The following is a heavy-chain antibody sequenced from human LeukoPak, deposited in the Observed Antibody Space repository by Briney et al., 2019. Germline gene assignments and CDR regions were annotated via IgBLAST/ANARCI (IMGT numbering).Heavy chain of an antibody. CDR2: ICPGDSDT. CDR3: ARKVTTVTQWFDP. CDR1: GYSFTSYW. Sequence: GESLKISCKGSGYSFTSYWIGWVRQMPGKGLEWMGIICPGDSDTRYSPSFQGQVTISADKSISTAYLQWSSLKASDTAMYYCARKVTTVTQWFDPWGQGTLVTVSS. V-gene: IGHV5-51*01. J-gene: IGHJ5*02. D-gene: IGHD4-11*01.